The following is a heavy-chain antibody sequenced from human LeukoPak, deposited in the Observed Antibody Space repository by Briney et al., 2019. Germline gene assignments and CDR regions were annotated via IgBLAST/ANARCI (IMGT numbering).Heavy chain of an antibody. Sequence: PGGSLRLSCAASGFTFSSYAMSWVRQAPGKGLEWVSAISGSGGSTYYADSVKGRFTISRDNSKNTLYLQMNSLRAEDTAVYYCAKEVGELLMIVVVPHLLDYWGQGTLVTVSS. CDR2: ISGSGGST. CDR3: AKEVGELLMIVVVPHLLDY. J-gene: IGHJ4*02. V-gene: IGHV3-23*01. D-gene: IGHD3-22*01. CDR1: GFTFSSYA.